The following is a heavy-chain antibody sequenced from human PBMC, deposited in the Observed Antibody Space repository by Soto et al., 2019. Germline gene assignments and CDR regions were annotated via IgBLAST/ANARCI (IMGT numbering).Heavy chain of an antibody. CDR2: ISAYTVNT. D-gene: IGHD5-18*01. CDR3: ARSSGYRYGFDY. Sequence: QCRLVQSGAEVKTPGASVKVSCRASGYTFTSYGISWVRQAPGQGLEWMGWISAYTVNTNYTQKLQGRVTMTTDTSTSTAYMGLRSLRAADTAVYYCARSSGYRYGFDYWGQGTLVTGSS. J-gene: IGHJ4*02. CDR1: GYTFTSYG. V-gene: IGHV1-18*01.